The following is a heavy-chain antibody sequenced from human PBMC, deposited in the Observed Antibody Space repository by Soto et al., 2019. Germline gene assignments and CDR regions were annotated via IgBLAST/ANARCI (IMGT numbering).Heavy chain of an antibody. J-gene: IGHJ4*02. D-gene: IGHD3-9*01. V-gene: IGHV1-3*01. CDR3: ARSTGYYFIDY. CDR2: INAGNGNT. Sequence: QVQPVQSGAEVKKPGASVKVSCKASGYTFTSYAMHWVRQAPGQRLEWMGWINAGNGNTKYSQKFQGRVTITRDTSASTAYMELSSLRSEDTTVYYCARSTGYYFIDYWGQGTLVTVSS. CDR1: GYTFTSYA.